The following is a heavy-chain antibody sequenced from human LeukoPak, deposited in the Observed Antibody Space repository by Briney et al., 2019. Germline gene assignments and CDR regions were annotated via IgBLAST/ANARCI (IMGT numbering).Heavy chain of an antibody. V-gene: IGHV1-8*03. CDR1: GYTFTSYD. Sequence: ASVKVSCKASGYTFTSYDINWVRQATGQGLEWMGWMNPNSGNTGYAQKFQGRVTITRNTSISTAYMELSSLRSEDTAVYYCARADDSSGHRHAFDIWGQGTMVTVSS. J-gene: IGHJ3*02. CDR3: ARADDSSGHRHAFDI. CDR2: MNPNSGNT. D-gene: IGHD3-22*01.